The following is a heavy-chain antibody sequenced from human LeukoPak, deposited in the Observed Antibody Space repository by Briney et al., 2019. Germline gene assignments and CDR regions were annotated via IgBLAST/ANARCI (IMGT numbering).Heavy chain of an antibody. CDR2: INSDGSST. D-gene: IGHD2-15*01. V-gene: IGHV3-74*01. Sequence: PGGSLRLSCAASGFTFSSYTMTWVRQAPGEGLVWVSRINSDGSSTSYADSVKGRFTISRDNAKNTLYLQMNSLRAEDTAVYYCARQGYCSGGSCSGLYNWFDPWGQGTLVSVSS. J-gene: IGHJ5*02. CDR3: ARQGYCSGGSCSGLYNWFDP. CDR1: GFTFSSYT.